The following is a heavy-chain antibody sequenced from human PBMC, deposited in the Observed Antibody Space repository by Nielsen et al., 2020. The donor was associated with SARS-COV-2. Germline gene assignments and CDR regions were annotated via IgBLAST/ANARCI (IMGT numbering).Heavy chain of an antibody. CDR1: GFTFSSYG. D-gene: IGHD3-10*01. Sequence: GGSLRLSCAASGFTFSSYGMHWVRQAPGKGLEWVAVISYDGSNKYYADSVKGRFTISRDNSKNTLYLQMNSLRAEDTAVYYCAKDLRTVPLWFGEYRGYGMDVWGQGTTVTVSS. CDR2: ISYDGSNK. V-gene: IGHV3-30*18. CDR3: AKDLRTVPLWFGEYRGYGMDV. J-gene: IGHJ6*02.